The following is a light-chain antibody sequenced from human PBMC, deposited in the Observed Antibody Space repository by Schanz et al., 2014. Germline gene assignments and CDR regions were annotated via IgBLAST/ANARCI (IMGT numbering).Light chain of an antibody. V-gene: IGLV2-14*02. J-gene: IGLJ3*02. CDR1: SSDVGSYNL. Sequence: QSVLTQPASVSGSPGQSITISCTGTSSDVGSYNLVSWYQQHPGKAPKLIIYEGSNRPSGVSNRFSASKSGNTASLTISGLQAEDEADYYCSSHTTDTTWLFGGGTKLTVL. CDR2: EGS. CDR3: SSHTTDTTWL.